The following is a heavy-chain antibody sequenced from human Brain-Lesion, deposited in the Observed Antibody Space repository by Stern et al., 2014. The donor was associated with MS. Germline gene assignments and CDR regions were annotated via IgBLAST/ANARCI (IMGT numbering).Heavy chain of an antibody. Sequence: EVQLVQSGGDLVQPGRSLRLSCAAFGFTFDDYAMHWVRQAPGKGLEWVAGISWNSGTIGYAVSVKGQFTTSRDNAYSSLYLQMNSLRPEDTALYYCARDITGSSAYFAYWGQGTLVTVSS. J-gene: IGHJ4*02. CDR2: ISWNSGTI. D-gene: IGHD1-14*01. CDR1: GFTFDDYA. CDR3: ARDITGSSAYFAY. V-gene: IGHV3-9*01.